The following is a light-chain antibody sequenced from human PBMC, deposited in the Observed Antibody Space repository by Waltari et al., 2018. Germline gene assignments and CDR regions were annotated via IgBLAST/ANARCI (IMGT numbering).Light chain of an antibody. V-gene: IGLV1-40*01. Sequence: QSVLPQPPSVSGAPAHRVPISCPGTSSNTGAGYDVHWYQQLPGTAPKLLIYGNSNRPSGVPDRFSGSKSGTSASLAITGLQAEDEADYYCQSYDSSLSGLVFGTGTKVTVL. J-gene: IGLJ1*01. CDR2: GNS. CDR3: QSYDSSLSGLV. CDR1: SSNTGAGYD.